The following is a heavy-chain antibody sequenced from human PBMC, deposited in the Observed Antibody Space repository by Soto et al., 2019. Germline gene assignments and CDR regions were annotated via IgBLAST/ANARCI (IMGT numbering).Heavy chain of an antibody. V-gene: IGHV1-2*02. Sequence: QVQLIQSGADVKHPGASVKVSCKASGYSFTGYFIHWVRQAPGQGLEWMAWINPKNGDSKSAQKFRGRVTLSRDTSINTAYMELGRLRSDDTAVYYCARSSGSYSYYGLDVWGQGTTATVSS. J-gene: IGHJ6*02. CDR2: INPKNGDS. D-gene: IGHD3-10*01. CDR3: ARSSGSYSYYGLDV. CDR1: GYSFTGYF.